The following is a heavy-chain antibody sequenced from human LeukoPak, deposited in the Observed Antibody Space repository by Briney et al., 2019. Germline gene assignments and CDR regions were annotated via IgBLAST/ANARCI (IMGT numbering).Heavy chain of an antibody. D-gene: IGHD3-9*01. CDR1: GFTFSSYA. J-gene: IGHJ4*02. V-gene: IGHV3-23*01. CDR2: FSGSGDYT. CDR3: AKTTGYYSSPPLDY. Sequence: TGGSLRLSCTASGFTFSSYAMNWVRQAPGKGLEWVSSFSGSGDYTYYADSVKGRFPISRDNSKNTLYLQMNSLRAEDTAVYYCAKTTGYYSSPPLDYWGQGTLVTVSS.